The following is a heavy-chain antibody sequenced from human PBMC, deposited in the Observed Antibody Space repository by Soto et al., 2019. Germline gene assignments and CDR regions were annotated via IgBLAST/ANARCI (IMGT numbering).Heavy chain of an antibody. CDR1: GGSFSGYS. J-gene: IGHJ4*02. Sequence: QVQLQQWGAGLLKPSETLSLTCAVYGGSFSGYSWTWIRQSPGKGLEWIGQINHSGSTTYNPSLKSRVTISLGTPKNQFSLELSSVTAADTAVYYCARGLFSENYYSGGWYYFDYWGQGTLVTVSS. CDR2: INHSGST. V-gene: IGHV4-34*01. CDR3: ARGLFSENYYSGGWYYFDY. D-gene: IGHD1-26*01.